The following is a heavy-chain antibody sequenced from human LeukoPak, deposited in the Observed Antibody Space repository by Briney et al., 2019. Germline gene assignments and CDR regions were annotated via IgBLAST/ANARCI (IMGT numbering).Heavy chain of an antibody. D-gene: IGHD4-17*01. CDR2: ISSSGSTI. V-gene: IGHV3-11*04. J-gene: IGHJ6*03. CDR1: GFTFSDYY. Sequence: PGGSLRLSCAVSGFTFSDYYMSWIRQAPGKGLEWVSYISSSGSTIYYADSVKGRFTISRDNAKNSLYLQMNSLRAEDTAVYYCARRPNAYGDSDRYYYYYYMDVWGKGTTVTVSS. CDR3: ARRPNAYGDSDRYYYYYYMDV.